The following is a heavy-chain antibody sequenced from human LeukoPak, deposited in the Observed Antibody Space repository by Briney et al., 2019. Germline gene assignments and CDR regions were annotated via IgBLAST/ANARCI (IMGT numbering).Heavy chain of an antibody. J-gene: IGHJ4*02. CDR1: GGSISSGSYY. CDR3: ARGLEWSHPVGY. V-gene: IGHV4-39*07. CDR2: IYHSGST. D-gene: IGHD3-3*01. Sequence: SETLSLTCTVSGGSISSGSYYWGWIRQPPGKGLEWIGSIYHSGSTYYNPSLKSRVTISVDTSKNQFSLKLSSVTAADTAVYHCARGLEWSHPVGYWGQGTLVTVSS.